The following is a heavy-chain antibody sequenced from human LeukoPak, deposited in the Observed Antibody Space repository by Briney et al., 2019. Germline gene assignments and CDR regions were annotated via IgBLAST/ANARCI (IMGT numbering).Heavy chain of an antibody. D-gene: IGHD6-13*01. CDR3: ARGPSKTSSSWYFDY. CDR1: GYTFTTYW. J-gene: IGHJ4*02. Sequence: GESLKISCKGSGYTFTTYWIGWVRQMPGKGLEWMGIIYPGDSDTRYGPSFQGQVTISADKSISTAYLQWSSLKASDTAMYYCARGPSKTSSSWYFDYWGQGTLVTVSS. V-gene: IGHV5-51*01. CDR2: IYPGDSDT.